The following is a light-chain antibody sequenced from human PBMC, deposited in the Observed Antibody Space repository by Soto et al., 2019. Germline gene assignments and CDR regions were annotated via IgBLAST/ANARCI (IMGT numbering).Light chain of an antibody. CDR3: SSYAGNHIV. Sequence: HSALTQPPSASGSPGQSVTISCTGTSSDVGGYNYVSWYQQHPGKAPKLMIYDVSKRPSGVPDRFSGSKSGNTASLTVSGLQAEDEADYYCSSYAGNHIVFGTGTKVTVL. V-gene: IGLV2-8*01. CDR2: DVS. CDR1: SSDVGGYNY. J-gene: IGLJ1*01.